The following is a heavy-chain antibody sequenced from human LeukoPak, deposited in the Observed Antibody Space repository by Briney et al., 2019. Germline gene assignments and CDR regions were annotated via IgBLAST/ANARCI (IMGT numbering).Heavy chain of an antibody. V-gene: IGHV4-59*01. CDR1: GGSISSYY. Sequence: SETLTLTCTVSGGSISSYYWSWIRQPPGKGLEWIGYIYYSGSTNYNPSLKSRVTISVDTSKNQFSLKLSSVTAADTAVYYCARDRYYGDYSYYYYYMDGWGKGTTVTVSS. J-gene: IGHJ6*03. D-gene: IGHD4-17*01. CDR2: IYYSGST. CDR3: ARDRYYGDYSYYYYYMDG.